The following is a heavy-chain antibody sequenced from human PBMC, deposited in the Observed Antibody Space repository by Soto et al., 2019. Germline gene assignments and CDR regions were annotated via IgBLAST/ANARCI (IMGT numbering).Heavy chain of an antibody. CDR3: AKLPGVAVTSAHDY. CDR1: GFTFSSYG. D-gene: IGHD6-19*01. Sequence: GGSLRLSCAASGFTFSSYGMHWVRQAPGKGLEWVAVISYDGSNKYYADSVKGRFTISRDNSKNTLYLQMNSLRAEDTAVYYCAKLPGVAVTSAHDYWGQGTLVTVSS. V-gene: IGHV3-30*18. CDR2: ISYDGSNK. J-gene: IGHJ4*02.